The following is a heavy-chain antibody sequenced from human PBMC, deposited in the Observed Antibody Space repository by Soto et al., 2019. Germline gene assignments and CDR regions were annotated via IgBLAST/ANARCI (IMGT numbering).Heavy chain of an antibody. CDR3: ARGAYDFWSGYYPFDY. D-gene: IGHD3-3*01. V-gene: IGHV4-30-2*01. CDR1: GGSISSGGYS. CDR2: IYHSGST. J-gene: IGHJ4*02. Sequence: QLQLQESGSGLVKPSQTLSLTCTVSGGSISSGGYSWSWIRQPPGKGLEWIGYIYHSGSTYYNPSLKSRVTISLDRSQNQFSLKLSSVTAADTAVYYCARGAYDFWSGYYPFDYWGQGTLVTVSS.